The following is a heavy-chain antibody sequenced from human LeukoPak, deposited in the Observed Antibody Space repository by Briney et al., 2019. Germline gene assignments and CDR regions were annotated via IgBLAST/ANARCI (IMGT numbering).Heavy chain of an antibody. CDR2: IYYSGST. CDR3: ARTSNYYGSGAHYYYYMDV. D-gene: IGHD3-10*01. CDR1: GGSISSYY. J-gene: IGHJ6*03. V-gene: IGHV4-59*01. Sequence: SETLSLTCTVSGGSISSYYWSWIRQPPGKGLEWIGYIYYSGSTNYNPSLKSRVTISVDTSKNQFSLKLSSVTAADTAVYYCARTSNYYGSGAHYYYYMDVWGKGTTVTISS.